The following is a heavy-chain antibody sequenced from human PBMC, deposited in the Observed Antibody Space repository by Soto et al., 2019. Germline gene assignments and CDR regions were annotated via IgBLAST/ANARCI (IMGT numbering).Heavy chain of an antibody. CDR3: ARDDSSSSCFSY. Sequence: XSVKVSCKASGGTFSSYAISWVRQAPGQGLEWMGGIIPIFGTANYAQKFQGRVTITADESTSTAYMELSSLRSEDTAVYYCARDDSSSSCFSYWGQGTLVTASS. V-gene: IGHV1-69*13. CDR1: GGTFSSYA. CDR2: IIPIFGTA. J-gene: IGHJ4*02. D-gene: IGHD6-6*01.